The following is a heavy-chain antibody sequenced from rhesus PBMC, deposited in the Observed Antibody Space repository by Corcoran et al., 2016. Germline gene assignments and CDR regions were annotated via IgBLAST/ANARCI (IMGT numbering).Heavy chain of an antibody. CDR2: IYGSSGMS. V-gene: IGHV4-76*01. D-gene: IGHD4-29*01. CDR3: ASPQDYSSSSDACDF. CDR1: GGSISSGYD. Sequence: QVQLQESGPGVVKPSETLSLTCAVSGGSISSGYDWSWIRQPPGKGMEWIGYIYGSSGMSNWYPSLKNRVTMSKDSSKNQFSLKLSSATAADTAGYYCASPQDYSSSSDACDFGGQGRTVTASS. J-gene: IGHJ3*01.